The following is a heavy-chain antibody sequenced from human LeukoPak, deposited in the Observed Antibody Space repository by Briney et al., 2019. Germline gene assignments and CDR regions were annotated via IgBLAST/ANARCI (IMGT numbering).Heavy chain of an antibody. CDR2: ISYDGRNK. D-gene: IGHD3-9*01. J-gene: IGHJ4*02. CDR3: VRGDYDILTGSY. CDR1: GFTFSSYA. V-gene: IGHV3-30*04. Sequence: GRSLRLSCAASGFTFSSYAMHWVRQAPGKGLEWMSFISYDGRNKYYADIVKGRFTISRDYSKNTLYLQMNSLRVEDTAVYFCVRGDYDILTGSYWGQGVLVTV.